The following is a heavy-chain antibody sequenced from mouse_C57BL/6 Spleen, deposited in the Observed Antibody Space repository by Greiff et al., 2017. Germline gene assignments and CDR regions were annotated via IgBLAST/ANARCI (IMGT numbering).Heavy chain of an antibody. CDR2: ISGGGGNT. Sequence: EVMLVESGGGLVKPGGSLKLSCAASGFTFSSYTMSWVRQTPEKRLEWVATISGGGGNTYYPDSVKGRFTISRDNAKNTLYLQMSSLRSEDTALYYCARQKLTYAMDYWGQGTSVTVSS. CDR1: GFTFSSYT. CDR3: ARQKLTYAMDY. J-gene: IGHJ4*01. D-gene: IGHD1-3*01. V-gene: IGHV5-9*01.